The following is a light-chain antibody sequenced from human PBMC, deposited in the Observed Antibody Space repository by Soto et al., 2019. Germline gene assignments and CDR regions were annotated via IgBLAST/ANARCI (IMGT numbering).Light chain of an antibody. V-gene: IGLV2-23*02. CDR3: CAYADTKLV. J-gene: IGLJ2*01. CDR1: LGDYNL. Sequence: QSALTQPASVSGSPGQSITMSCSGSLGDYNLFSWYQQHPRKAPKLIIYAVTKRPSGISTRFSGSKSGNAASLTISGLQAEDEAYYHCCAYADTKLVFGGGTKLTVL. CDR2: AVT.